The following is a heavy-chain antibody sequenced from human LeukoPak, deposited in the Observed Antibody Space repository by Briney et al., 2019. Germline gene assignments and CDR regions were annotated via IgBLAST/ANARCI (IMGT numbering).Heavy chain of an antibody. CDR3: ARADYGDYVGDYYYYIDV. CDR1: GGSLSSYY. CDR2: IYDTGST. D-gene: IGHD4-17*01. Sequence: SETLSLTCTVSGGSLSSYYWNWIRQPPGKGLEWLGYIYDTGSTNYNPSLKSRVTISVDTSKNQFSLKLSSVTAADTAVYYCARADYGDYVGDYYYYIDVWGKGTTVIISS. J-gene: IGHJ6*03. V-gene: IGHV4-59*01.